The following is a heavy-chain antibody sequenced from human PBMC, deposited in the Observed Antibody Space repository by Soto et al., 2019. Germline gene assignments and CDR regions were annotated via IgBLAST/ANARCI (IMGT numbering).Heavy chain of an antibody. CDR3: ARGGSRDWQVAFDF. V-gene: IGHV4-34*01. J-gene: IGHJ3*01. CDR2: VNHNGRN. CDR1: GGSFSGYF. Sequence: KPSETLSLTGDVYGGSFSGYFCNWIRQSPGKGMEWIGKVNHNGRNNYNPSLKSRVTISLDMSKKQISLKLTSVTAADTAVYYCARGGSRDWQVAFDFSGQRTMVTFSS. D-gene: IGHD6-19*01.